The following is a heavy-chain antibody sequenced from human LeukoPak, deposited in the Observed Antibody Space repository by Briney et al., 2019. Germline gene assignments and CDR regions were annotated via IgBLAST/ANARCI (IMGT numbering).Heavy chain of an antibody. CDR3: ARPRGSSGRGDFDY. J-gene: IGHJ4*02. CDR2: NNAYNGNT. CDR1: GYTFTTYG. D-gene: IGHD6-19*01. V-gene: IGHV1-18*01. Sequence: ASVKVSCKASGYTFTTYGISWVRQAPGQGVEWMGWNNAYNGNTNYAQKLQGRVTMTTDTSTSTAYMELRSLRSDDTAVYYCARPRGSSGRGDFDYWGQGTLVTVSS.